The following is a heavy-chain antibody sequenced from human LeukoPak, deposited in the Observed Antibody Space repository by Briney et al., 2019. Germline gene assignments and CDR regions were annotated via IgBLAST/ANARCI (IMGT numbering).Heavy chain of an antibody. Sequence: GESLKISCNGSGYSFATYWIAWVRQMPGKGLEWMGDIYPSDSDTKYSLSFQGQVTTSADTSLSTAYLQWSSLQSSDSAIYFCARRHSYCTSSSCYLYLDTWGQGTLVTVSS. CDR3: ARRHSYCTSSSCYLYLDT. V-gene: IGHV5-51*01. CDR1: GYSFATYW. J-gene: IGHJ4*02. D-gene: IGHD2-2*01. CDR2: IYPSDSDT.